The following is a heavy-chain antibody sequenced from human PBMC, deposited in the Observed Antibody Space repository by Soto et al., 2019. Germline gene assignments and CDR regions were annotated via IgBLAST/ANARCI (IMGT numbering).Heavy chain of an antibody. V-gene: IGHV4-34*01. Sequence: SETLSLTCAVYGGSFSGYYWSWIRQPPGKGLEWIGEINHSGSTNYNPSLKSRVTISVDTSKNQFSLKLSSVTAADTAVYYCARRNSGYDLSYFDYWGQETLVTVSS. CDR2: INHSGST. J-gene: IGHJ4*02. CDR3: ARRNSGYDLSYFDY. CDR1: GGSFSGYY. D-gene: IGHD5-12*01.